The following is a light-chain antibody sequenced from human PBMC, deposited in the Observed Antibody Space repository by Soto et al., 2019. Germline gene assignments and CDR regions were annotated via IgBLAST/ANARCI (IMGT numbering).Light chain of an antibody. CDR3: QQYNHYWT. V-gene: IGKV1-5*01. CDR1: QSVSSS. CDR2: DAS. Sequence: TQSPGTLSLSTGERTTLSCRASQSVSSSYLAWYQQKPGKAPKVLIYDASSLESGVPSRFSGSGSGTEFSLTISSLQPDDFATYYCQQYNHYWTFGQGTRVEIK. J-gene: IGKJ1*01.